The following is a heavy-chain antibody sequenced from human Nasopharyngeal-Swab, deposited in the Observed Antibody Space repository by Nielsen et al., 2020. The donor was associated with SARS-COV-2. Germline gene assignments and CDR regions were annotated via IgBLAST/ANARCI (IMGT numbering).Heavy chain of an antibody. V-gene: IGHV3-73*01. J-gene: IGHJ4*02. CDR3: TTDYYFDY. CDR1: GFTFSNAW. CDR2: IGDKDHNYAT. Sequence: GESLKISCAASGFTFSNAWMSWVRQASGKGLEWVGRIGDKDHNYATTYGAAVKGRFTISRDDSKNTAFLQMDSLKTEDTALYYCTTDYYFDYWGQGTLVTVSS.